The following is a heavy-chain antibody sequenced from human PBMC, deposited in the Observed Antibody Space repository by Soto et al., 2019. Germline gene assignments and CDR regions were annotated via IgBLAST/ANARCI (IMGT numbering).Heavy chain of an antibody. CDR3: ARDPSSFLGRVYGMDV. J-gene: IGHJ6*02. Sequence: QVQHVQSGAEVKKPGDSVKVSCKASGYSFTGHYMHWVRRAPGPGLEWMGWVNLNTGGTDYAQEFQGRVTMTTATSIRTVYLDVTRLKFDDTAIYYCARDPSSFLGRVYGMDVWGQGTAVTVSS. V-gene: IGHV1-2*02. CDR1: GYSFTGHY. CDR2: VNLNTGGT.